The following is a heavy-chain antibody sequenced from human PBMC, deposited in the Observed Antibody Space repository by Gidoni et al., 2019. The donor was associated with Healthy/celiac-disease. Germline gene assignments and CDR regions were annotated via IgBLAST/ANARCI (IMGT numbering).Heavy chain of an antibody. Sequence: EVQLLESGGGLVQPGGSLRLSCAASGFTFSSYAMSWVRQAPGKGLEWVSAISGSGGSTYYADSVKGRFTISRDNSKNTLYLQMNSLRAEDTAVYYCASRYGAAGGYYYYGMDVWGQGTTVTVSS. V-gene: IGHV3-23*01. CDR3: ASRYGAAGGYYYYGMDV. J-gene: IGHJ6*02. CDR2: ISGSGGST. CDR1: GFTFSSYA. D-gene: IGHD4-17*01.